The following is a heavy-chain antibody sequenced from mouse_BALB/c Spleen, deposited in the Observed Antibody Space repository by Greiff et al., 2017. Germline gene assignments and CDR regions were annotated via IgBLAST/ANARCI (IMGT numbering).Heavy chain of an antibody. Sequence: EVKLMESGGGLVQPGGSRKLSCAASGFTFSSFGMHWVRQAPEKGLEWVAYISSGSSTIYYADTAKGRFTISRDNPKNTLFLQMTSLRSEDTAMYYCAREVAYYGSSEYAMDYWGQGTSVTVSS. D-gene: IGHD1-1*01. J-gene: IGHJ4*01. V-gene: IGHV5-17*02. CDR3: AREVAYYGSSEYAMDY. CDR1: GFTFSSFG. CDR2: ISSGSSTI.